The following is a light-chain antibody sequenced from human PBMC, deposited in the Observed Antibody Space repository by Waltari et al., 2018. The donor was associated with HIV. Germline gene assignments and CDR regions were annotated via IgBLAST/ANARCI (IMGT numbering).Light chain of an antibody. J-gene: IGKJ1*01. CDR3: MQATNWPPGWT. CDR1: ESLVHSDGNTY. Sequence: DVVMTQSPLSLSVSLGQPASISCRSSESLVHSDGNTYLNWFLQRPGQSPRRLIYRVSNRDSGVPDRVSGSGSGSDFTLKITRIEAEDVGVYYCMQATNWPPGWTFGQGTKVEIK. CDR2: RVS. V-gene: IGKV2-30*02.